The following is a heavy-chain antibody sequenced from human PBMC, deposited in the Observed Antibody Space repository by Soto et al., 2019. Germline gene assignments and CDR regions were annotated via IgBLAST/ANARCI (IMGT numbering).Heavy chain of an antibody. J-gene: IGHJ6*02. V-gene: IGHV1-69*01. D-gene: IGHD2-15*01. CDR1: GDTFKNCV. CDR2: IIPLIGTT. Sequence: QVQVVQSGVEVRRPGSSVKVSCKASGDTFKNCVISWVRQAPGQGLEWMGGIIPLIGTTDFAQRFQGRLTITTDESTNTAYMDLSRLRSEDTATYYCAAALGFGKLSVVWGQGTTVIVSS. CDR3: AAALGFGKLSVV.